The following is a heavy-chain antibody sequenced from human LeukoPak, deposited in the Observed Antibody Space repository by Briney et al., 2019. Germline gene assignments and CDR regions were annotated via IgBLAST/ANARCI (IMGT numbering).Heavy chain of an antibody. CDR2: INHSGST. V-gene: IGHV4-34*01. Sequence: NPSETLSLTCGVYGGSLSGYYWSWIRQPPGKGLEWIGEINHSGSTNYNPSLKSRVTISVDTSKNQFSLKLSSVTAADTAVYYCARGGVEWFFDYWGQGTLVTVSS. CDR1: GGSLSGYY. J-gene: IGHJ4*02. D-gene: IGHD3-3*01. CDR3: ARGGVEWFFDY.